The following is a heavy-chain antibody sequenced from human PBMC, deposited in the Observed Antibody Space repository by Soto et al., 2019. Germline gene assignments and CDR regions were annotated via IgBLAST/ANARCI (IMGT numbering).Heavy chain of an antibody. V-gene: IGHV4-59*01. J-gene: IGHJ6*01. CDR2: IFYSGST. Sequence: QVQLQESGPGLVKPSETLSLTCTVSGGSINAFFWSWVRQPPGKGLESIGYIFYSGSTNYNPSHKSRVTISLDTSKTQFSLNLTSVTAADTAVYYCATQTGLYYY. CDR1: GGSINAFF. CDR3: ATQTGLYYY.